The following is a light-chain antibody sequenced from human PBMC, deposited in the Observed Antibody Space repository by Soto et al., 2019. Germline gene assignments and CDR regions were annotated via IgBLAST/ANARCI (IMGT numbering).Light chain of an antibody. CDR2: EVN. CDR3: AAWDDSLPGWV. Sequence: QSALTQPPSASGSPGQSVAISCTGTSSDVGGYNYVSWYQQHPGKAPKLMIYEVNKRPSGVPDRFSGSKSGNTASLTVSGLQAEDEADYHCAAWDDSLPGWVFGGGTKLTVL. V-gene: IGLV2-8*01. J-gene: IGLJ3*02. CDR1: SSDVGGYNY.